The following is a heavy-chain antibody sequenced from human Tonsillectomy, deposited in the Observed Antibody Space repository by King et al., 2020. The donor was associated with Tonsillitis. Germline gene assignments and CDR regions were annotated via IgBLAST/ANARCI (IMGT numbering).Heavy chain of an antibody. CDR1: GFTFDDYA. Sequence: VQLVESGGGLVQPGRSLRLSCAASGFTFDDYAMHWVRQAPGKGLEWVSVINWNSGSIGYADSVQGRFTISRENAKNSLYLQMNSLRAEDTALYYCAKGRDYYDSSGIDYWGQGTLVTVSS. CDR2: INWNSGSI. J-gene: IGHJ4*02. D-gene: IGHD3-22*01. V-gene: IGHV3-9*01. CDR3: AKGRDYYDSSGIDY.